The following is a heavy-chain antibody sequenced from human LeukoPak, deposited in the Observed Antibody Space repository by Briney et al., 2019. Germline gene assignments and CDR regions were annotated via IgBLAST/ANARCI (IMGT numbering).Heavy chain of an antibody. J-gene: IGHJ4*02. CDR2: IYYSGST. CDR3: ARGMIAARPRGNFDH. CDR1: GGSISSYY. V-gene: IGHV4-59*01. D-gene: IGHD6-6*01. Sequence: KPSETLSLTCTVSGGSISSYYWSWIRQPPGKGLEWIGYIYYSGSTNYNPSLKSRVTISVDTSKNQFSLKLSSVTAADTAVYYCARGMIAARPRGNFDHWGQGTLVTVSS.